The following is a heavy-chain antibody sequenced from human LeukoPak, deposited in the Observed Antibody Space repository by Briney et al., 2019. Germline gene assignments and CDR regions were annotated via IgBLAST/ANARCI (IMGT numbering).Heavy chain of an antibody. CDR2: INHSGST. V-gene: IGHV4-34*01. Sequence: SETLSLTCAVYGGSFSGYYWSWIRQPPGKGLEWIGEINHSGSTNYNPSLKSRVTISVDTSKNQFSLKLSSVTAADTAVYYCARAGGRGQLWFHYWGQGTLVTVSS. D-gene: IGHD5-18*01. J-gene: IGHJ4*02. CDR1: GGSFSGYY. CDR3: ARAGGRGQLWFHY.